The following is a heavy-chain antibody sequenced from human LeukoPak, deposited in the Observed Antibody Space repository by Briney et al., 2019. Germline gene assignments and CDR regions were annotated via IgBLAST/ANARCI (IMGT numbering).Heavy chain of an antibody. D-gene: IGHD4-17*01. CDR2: TYYRCKWYN. Sequence: SQTLSLTCDISGDTVSSNRAIRNWSSQSPSGGLGWLGRTYYRCKWYNDYASSVESRIIINPDTSKNQFSLHLTSVTAEDTAVYFCVRETGYGEPHWFDPWGKGTLVTASS. V-gene: IGHV6-1*01. CDR1: GDTVSSNRAI. CDR3: VRETGYGEPHWFDP. J-gene: IGHJ5*02.